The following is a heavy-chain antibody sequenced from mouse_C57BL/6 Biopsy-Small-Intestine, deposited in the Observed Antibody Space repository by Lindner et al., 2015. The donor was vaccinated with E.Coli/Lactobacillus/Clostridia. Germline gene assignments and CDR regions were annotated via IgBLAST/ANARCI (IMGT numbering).Heavy chain of an antibody. V-gene: IGHV1-80*01. CDR1: GYPFSSYW. Sequence: VQLQESGADPVKPGASVKISCKVSGYPFSSYWVNWVKQRPGKGLEWIGQIYPGDGDTNYNGDFRDKATLTADKSSSTAYLQLSSLTSEDSAVYFCARGPIILDYWGQGTTLTVSS. CDR2: IYPGDGDT. CDR3: ARGPIILDY. J-gene: IGHJ2*01.